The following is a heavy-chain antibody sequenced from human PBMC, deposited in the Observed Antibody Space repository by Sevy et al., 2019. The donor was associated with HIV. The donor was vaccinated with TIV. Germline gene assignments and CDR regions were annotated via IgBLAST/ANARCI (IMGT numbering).Heavy chain of an antibody. CDR1: GGSISSYY. CDR2: IYYRGST. Sequence: SESLSLTCTVSGGSISSYYWSWIRQPPGKGLEWVGYIYYRGSTNYNPSLKSRVTISVDTSKNQFSLKLSSVTAADTAVYYCSRDTYYDRAFDIWGQGTMVTVSS. D-gene: IGHD3-22*01. V-gene: IGHV4-59*01. J-gene: IGHJ3*02. CDR3: SRDTYYDRAFDI.